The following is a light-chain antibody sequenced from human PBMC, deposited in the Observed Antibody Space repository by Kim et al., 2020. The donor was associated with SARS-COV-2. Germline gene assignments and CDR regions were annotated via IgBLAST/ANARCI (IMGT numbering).Light chain of an antibody. CDR3: QQTYSLPLT. Sequence: SVGDRVNISCRADQSVTNALNWYQQKPGKVPNVLIYSASSLQGGVPSRFSGSGSGTDFTLTISSLQPEDFATYYCQQTYSLPLTFGGGTKVDIK. CDR2: SAS. CDR1: QSVTNA. V-gene: IGKV1-39*01. J-gene: IGKJ4*01.